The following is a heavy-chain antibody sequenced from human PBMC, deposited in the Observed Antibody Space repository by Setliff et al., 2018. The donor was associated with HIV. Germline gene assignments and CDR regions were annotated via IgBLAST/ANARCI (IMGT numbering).Heavy chain of an antibody. J-gene: IGHJ3*02. V-gene: IGHV1-2*06. CDR3: ARDDTFDM. CDR1: GYTFTDYY. CDR2: IDPNSGGT. Sequence: ASVKVSCKTSGYTFTDYYLHWVRQAPGQGLQWVGRIDPNSGGTILAQTFQGRVTMARDTSISTVYMDLRRLTSGDTAVYYCARDDTFDMWGQGTAVTVSS.